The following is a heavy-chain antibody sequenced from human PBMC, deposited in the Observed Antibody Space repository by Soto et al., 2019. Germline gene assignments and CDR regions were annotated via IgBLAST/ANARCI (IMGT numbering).Heavy chain of an antibody. CDR3: ARGFAKRYIWNYVHTLTPPHWFDP. Sequence: SETLSLTCAVYGGSFSGYYWSWIRQPPGKGLEWIGEINHSGSTNYNPSLKSRVTISVDTSKNQFSLKLSSVTAADTAVYYCARGFAKRYIWNYVHTLTPPHWFDPWGQGTLVTVSS. CDR2: INHSGST. J-gene: IGHJ5*02. V-gene: IGHV4-34*01. CDR1: GGSFSGYY. D-gene: IGHD1-7*01.